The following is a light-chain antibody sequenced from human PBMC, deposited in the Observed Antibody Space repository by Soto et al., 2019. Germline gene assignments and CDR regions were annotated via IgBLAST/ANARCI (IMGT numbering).Light chain of an antibody. CDR1: QSVSSN. Sequence: EIVMTQSPATLSVSPGERATLSCRASQSVSSNLAWYQQKTGQAPRLLFYGTSTRATGVPARFSGTGSGTDCTLSISSLQSEDVAGYYWQQSNKCPYTFGQGTKLEIK. CDR3: QQSNKCPYT. V-gene: IGKV3-15*01. J-gene: IGKJ2*01. CDR2: GTS.